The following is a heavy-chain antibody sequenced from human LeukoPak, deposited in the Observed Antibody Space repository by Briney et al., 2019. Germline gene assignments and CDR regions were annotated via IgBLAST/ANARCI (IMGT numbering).Heavy chain of an antibody. D-gene: IGHD3-10*01. Sequence: GRSLRLSCAASGFTFDDYAMHWVRQAPGKGLEWVSGISWNSGSIGYADSVKGRFTISRDNSKNTLYLQMNSLRAEDTAVYYCAKAANYYGSGSYYKHYFDYWGQGTLVTVSS. V-gene: IGHV3-9*01. J-gene: IGHJ4*02. CDR1: GFTFDDYA. CDR2: ISWNSGSI. CDR3: AKAANYYGSGSYYKHYFDY.